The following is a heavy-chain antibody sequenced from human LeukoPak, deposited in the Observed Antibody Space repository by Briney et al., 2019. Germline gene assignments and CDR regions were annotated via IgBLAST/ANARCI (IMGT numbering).Heavy chain of an antibody. Sequence: SGRSLRLSCAASGFTFGDYAMHWVRQAPGKGLEWVSGISWNSGSIGYADSVKGRFTISRDNAKNSLYLQMNSLRAEDTALYYCAKDGIAAAGTFPEYFQHWGQGTLVTVSS. CDR2: ISWNSGSI. D-gene: IGHD6-13*01. CDR1: GFTFGDYA. CDR3: AKDGIAAAGTFPEYFQH. J-gene: IGHJ1*01. V-gene: IGHV3-9*01.